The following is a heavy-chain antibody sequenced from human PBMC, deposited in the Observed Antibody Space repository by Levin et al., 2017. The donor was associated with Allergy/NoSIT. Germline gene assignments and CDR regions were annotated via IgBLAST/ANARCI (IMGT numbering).Heavy chain of an antibody. J-gene: IGHJ4*02. D-gene: IGHD3-9*01. CDR2: IYNSGST. Sequence: SETLSLTCTLSGGSISSSISYWGWIRQAPGKGLDWIGSIYNSGSTYYNPSLKSRVTTSVDTSKNQFSLKLSSVTAADTAVYYCARQCYDILTGYYNFDYWGQGTLVTVSS. CDR3: ARQCYDILTGYYNFDY. V-gene: IGHV4-39*01. CDR1: GGSISSSISY.